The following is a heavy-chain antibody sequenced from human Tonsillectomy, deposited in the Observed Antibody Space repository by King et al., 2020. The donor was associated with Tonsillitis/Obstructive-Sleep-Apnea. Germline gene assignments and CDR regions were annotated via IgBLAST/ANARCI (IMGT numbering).Heavy chain of an antibody. J-gene: IGHJ4*02. CDR1: GFTFSSYA. CDR2: ISYDGSNK. Sequence: VQLVESGGGVVQPGRSLRLSCAASGFTFSSYAMHWVRQAPGKGLEWVAVISYDGSNKYYADSVKGRFTISRDNSKNTLYLQMNSLRAEVTAVYYCARVGERYYDSSGYYYAYWGQGTLVTVSS. CDR3: ARVGERYYDSSGYYYAY. D-gene: IGHD3-22*01. V-gene: IGHV3-30*04.